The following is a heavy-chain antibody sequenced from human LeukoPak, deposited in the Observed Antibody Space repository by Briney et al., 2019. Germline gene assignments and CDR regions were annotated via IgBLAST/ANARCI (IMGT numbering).Heavy chain of an antibody. D-gene: IGHD3-22*01. J-gene: IGHJ4*02. CDR3: ARDTYDSSGYYAHLDY. CDR1: EFTFSGYW. CDR2: IKQDGSEK. V-gene: IGHV3-7*01. Sequence: GGSLRLSCAASEFTFSGYWMNWVRQAPGKGLEWVANIKQDGSEKYYVDSVKGRFTISRDNAKNSLYLQMSSLRAEDTAVYYCARDTYDSSGYYAHLDYWGQGTLVTVSS.